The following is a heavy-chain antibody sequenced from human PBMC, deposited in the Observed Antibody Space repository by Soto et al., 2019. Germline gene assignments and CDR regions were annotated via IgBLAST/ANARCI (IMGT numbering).Heavy chain of an antibody. V-gene: IGHV4-61*01. Sequence: QVQLQESGPGVVKPSDTLSVTCTVSGGSVSSRSHFWSWIRQPPGGGLQWVGYIYYTGNTNYSPSLKSRATLSVDTSRNQFPLRLTSVTAADTAIYYCARYDAESGSNKLDPWGQGTLVTVSS. CDR3: ARYDAESGSNKLDP. D-gene: IGHD5-12*01. CDR2: IYYTGNT. J-gene: IGHJ5*02. CDR1: GGSVSSRSHF.